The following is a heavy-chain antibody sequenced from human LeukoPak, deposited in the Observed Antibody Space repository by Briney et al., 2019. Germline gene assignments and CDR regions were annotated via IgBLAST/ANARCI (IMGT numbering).Heavy chain of an antibody. J-gene: IGHJ4*02. CDR1: GASISSYY. Sequence: PSETLSLTCTVSGASISSYYRSWIRQPAGKGLEWLGRVYTSGTMNYNPSFRSRVTMSVDKSNSQFFLKLSAVTAADTAVYYCAGRDYWGQGIHVTVS. CDR3: AGRDY. V-gene: IGHV4-4*07. CDR2: VYTSGTM.